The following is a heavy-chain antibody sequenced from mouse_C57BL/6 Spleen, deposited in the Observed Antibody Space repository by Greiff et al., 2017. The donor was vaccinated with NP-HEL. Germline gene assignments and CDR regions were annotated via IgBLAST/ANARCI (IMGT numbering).Heavy chain of an antibody. CDR3: ARSGDSYFLAMDY. V-gene: IGHV1-64*01. CDR1: GYTFTSYW. D-gene: IGHD2-12*01. Sequence: QVQLQQPGAELVKPGASVKLSCKASGYTFTSYWMHWVKQRPGQGLEWIGMIHPNSGSTNYNEKFKSKATLTVDKSSNTAYMQLSSLTYEDSAVYYCARSGDSYFLAMDYWGQGTSVTVSS. J-gene: IGHJ4*01. CDR2: IHPNSGST.